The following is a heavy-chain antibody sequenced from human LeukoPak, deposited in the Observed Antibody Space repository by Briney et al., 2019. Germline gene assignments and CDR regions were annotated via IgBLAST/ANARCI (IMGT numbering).Heavy chain of an antibody. D-gene: IGHD6-13*01. V-gene: IGHV1-2*02. Sequence: ASVKVSCKASGYTFTGYYMRWVRQAPGQGLEWMGWINPNSGGTNYAQKFQGRVTMTRDTSISTAYMELSRLRSDDTAVYYCARDDGYSSSWYDYWGQGNLVTVSS. CDR1: GYTFTGYY. CDR3: ARDDGYSSSWYDY. CDR2: INPNSGGT. J-gene: IGHJ4*02.